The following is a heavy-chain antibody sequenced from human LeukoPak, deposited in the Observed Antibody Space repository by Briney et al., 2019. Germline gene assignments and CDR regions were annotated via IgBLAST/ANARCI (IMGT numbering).Heavy chain of an antibody. V-gene: IGHV3-64*01. Sequence: GGSLRLSCAASGFTFSSYAMHWVRQAPGKGLEYVSAISSNGGSTYYANSVKGKFTISRDNSKNTLYLQMGSLRAEDMAVYYCARGRGLYCSSTSCSSFDYWGQGTLVTVSS. D-gene: IGHD2-2*01. CDR1: GFTFSSYA. CDR3: ARGRGLYCSSTSCSSFDY. CDR2: ISSNGGST. J-gene: IGHJ4*02.